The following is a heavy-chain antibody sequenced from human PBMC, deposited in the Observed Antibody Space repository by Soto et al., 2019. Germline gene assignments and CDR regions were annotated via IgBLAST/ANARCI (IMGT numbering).Heavy chain of an antibody. D-gene: IGHD1-26*01. CDR3: ARREALSGTARAPVD. V-gene: IGHV4-4*02. Sequence: QVQLQESGPGLVKASGTLSLTCTVSGGSIITRNWWSWVRQPPGKGLEWIVEVDHSGSTNYNPSLQSRVTISVDMSKNKCSLKLTPATTADTAVYYCARREALSGTARAPVDWGQGTLVNVSS. J-gene: IGHJ4*02. CDR2: VDHSGST. CDR1: GGSIITRNW.